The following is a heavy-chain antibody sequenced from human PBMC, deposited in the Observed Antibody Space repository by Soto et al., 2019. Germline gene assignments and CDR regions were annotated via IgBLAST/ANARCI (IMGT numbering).Heavy chain of an antibody. D-gene: IGHD1-1*01. CDR2: IKTDGSFT. V-gene: IGHV3-74*01. CDR1: GFTFSKHW. Sequence: EVQLVESGGGLVQSGGSLRLSCAASGFTFSKHWMHWVRQAPGKGLVGFSHIKTDGSFTRDADSVKGRFTISRDNARNTLYLQMNSLRAEDTAVYYCARDNNWSLDYWGQGTLVTVSS. CDR3: ARDNNWSLDY. J-gene: IGHJ4*02.